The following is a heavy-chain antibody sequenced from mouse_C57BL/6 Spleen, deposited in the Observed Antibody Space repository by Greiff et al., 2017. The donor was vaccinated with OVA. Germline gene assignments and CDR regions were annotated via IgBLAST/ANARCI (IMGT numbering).Heavy chain of an antibody. CDR3: ARGADFDN. CDR1: GYSITSGYY. J-gene: IGHJ2*01. Sequence: EVKLVESGPGLVKPSQSLSLTCSVTGYSITSGYYWNWIRQFPGNKLEWMGYISYDGSNNYNPSLKNRISITRDTSKNQFFLKLNSVTTEDTATYYCARGADFDNWGQGTTLTVSS. V-gene: IGHV3-6*01. CDR2: ISYDGSN. D-gene: IGHD6-1*01.